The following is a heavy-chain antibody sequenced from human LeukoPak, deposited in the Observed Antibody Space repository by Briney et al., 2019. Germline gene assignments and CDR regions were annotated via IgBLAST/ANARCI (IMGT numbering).Heavy chain of an antibody. CDR1: GFIFSSYA. CDR3: ARAATTVTHPDY. J-gene: IGHJ4*02. Sequence: GRSLRLSCAASGFIFSSYAMHWVRQAPGKGLEWVAVISYDGSNKYYADSVKGRFTISRDNSKNTLYLQMNSLRAEDTAVYYCARAATTVTHPDYWGQGTLVTVSS. CDR2: ISYDGSNK. V-gene: IGHV3-30*04. D-gene: IGHD4-17*01.